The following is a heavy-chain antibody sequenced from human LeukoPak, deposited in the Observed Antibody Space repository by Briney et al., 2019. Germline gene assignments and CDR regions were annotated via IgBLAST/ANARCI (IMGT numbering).Heavy chain of an antibody. J-gene: IGHJ4*02. CDR1: GYRFSNYW. D-gene: IGHD2-21*02. Sequence: GESLKISCEGSGYRFSNYWIGWVRQMPGKGLEWMGIIYPGDYETRYSPSFQGLVTISVDKSISTAYLQWSSLKASDTAMYYCAIPPGYCGNDCSFDHWGQGTRVTVSS. CDR3: AIPPGYCGNDCSFDH. V-gene: IGHV5-51*01. CDR2: IYPGDYET.